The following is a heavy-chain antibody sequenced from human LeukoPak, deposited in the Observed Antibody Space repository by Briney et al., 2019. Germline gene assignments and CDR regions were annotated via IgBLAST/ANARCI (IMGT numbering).Heavy chain of an antibody. J-gene: IGHJ4*02. Sequence: GGSLRLSCAASGFTFSSYGMSWVRQAPGKGLEWVSAISGSGDSTYYADSVKGRFTISRDNSKNTLYLQMNSLRAEDTAVYYCAKDFNPRYSSGWFFDYWGQGTLVTVSS. CDR2: ISGSGDST. CDR3: AKDFNPRYSSGWFFDY. D-gene: IGHD6-19*01. V-gene: IGHV3-23*01. CDR1: GFTFSSYG.